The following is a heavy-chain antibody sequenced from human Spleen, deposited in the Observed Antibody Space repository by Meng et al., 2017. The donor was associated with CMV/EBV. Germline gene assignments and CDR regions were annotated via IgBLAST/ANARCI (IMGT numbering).Heavy chain of an antibody. CDR3: ARDLGLGVARFAMDV. CDR1: GYTFTDYF. D-gene: IGHD3/OR15-3a*01. CDR2: IDPRGGGT. Sequence: ASVKVSCKASGYTFTDYFIHWVRQAPGQGLEWMAIIDPRGGGTSYAQRFRGRVTLTRDTSTTTVYMELSSLRSDDTAVYYCARDLGLGVARFAMDVWGQGTTVTVSS. J-gene: IGHJ6*02. V-gene: IGHV1-46*01.